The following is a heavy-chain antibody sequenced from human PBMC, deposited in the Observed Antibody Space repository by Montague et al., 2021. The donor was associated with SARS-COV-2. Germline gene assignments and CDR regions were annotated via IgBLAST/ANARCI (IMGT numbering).Heavy chain of an antibody. D-gene: IGHD3-10*01. CDR3: ARLRDGVVPSPILGVGPYYSYYYMDV. CDR2: INHGGST. V-gene: IGHV4-34*01. CDR1: GTSFSDYY. Sequence: SETLSLTCAVHGTSFSDYYWNWIRQPPGKGLEWIGEINHGGSTKYNPSLKSRLTISADTSKNQFSLKLTSVAAADTAVYYCARLRDGVVPSPILGVGPYYSYYYMDVWGRGTTVTVSS. J-gene: IGHJ6*03.